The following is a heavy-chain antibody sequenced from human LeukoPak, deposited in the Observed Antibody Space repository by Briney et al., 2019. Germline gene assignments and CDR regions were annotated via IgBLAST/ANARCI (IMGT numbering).Heavy chain of an antibody. CDR2: INWNGGST. CDR3: ARGGYYYDSSGPHDY. V-gene: IGHV3-20*04. CDR1: GFTFDDYG. J-gene: IGHJ4*02. Sequence: GGSLRLSCAASGFTFDDYGMSWVRQAPGKGLEWVSRINWNGGSTGYADSVKGRFTTSRDNAKNSLYLQMNRLRAEDTALYYCARGGYYYDSSGPHDYWGQGTLVTVSS. D-gene: IGHD3-22*01.